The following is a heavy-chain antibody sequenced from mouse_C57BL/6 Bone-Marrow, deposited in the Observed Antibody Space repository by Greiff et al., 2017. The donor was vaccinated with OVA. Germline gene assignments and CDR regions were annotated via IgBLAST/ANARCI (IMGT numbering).Heavy chain of an antibody. J-gene: IGHJ3*01. CDR1: GYTFTSYG. CDR2: IYPRSGNT. Sequence: VKLQESGAELARPGASVKLSCKASGYTFTSYGISWVKQRTGQGLEWIGEIYPRSGNTYYNEKFKGKATLTADKSSSTAYMELRSLTSEDSAVYFCARRGNYYGSSYRWFAYWGQGTLVTVSA. V-gene: IGHV1-81*01. D-gene: IGHD1-1*01. CDR3: ARRGNYYGSSYRWFAY.